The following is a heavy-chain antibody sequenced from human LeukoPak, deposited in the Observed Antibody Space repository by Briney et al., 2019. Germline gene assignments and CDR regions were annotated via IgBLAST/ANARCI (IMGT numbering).Heavy chain of an antibody. CDR3: ARGVAAAAPNWFDP. Sequence: SVKVSCKASGGTFSSYAISWVRQAPGQGLEWMGGIIPIFGTANYAQKFQGRVTITTDESTSTAYKELSSLRSEDTAVYYCARGVAAAAPNWFDPWGQGTLVTVSS. CDR2: IIPIFGTA. J-gene: IGHJ5*02. D-gene: IGHD6-13*01. V-gene: IGHV1-69*05. CDR1: GGTFSSYA.